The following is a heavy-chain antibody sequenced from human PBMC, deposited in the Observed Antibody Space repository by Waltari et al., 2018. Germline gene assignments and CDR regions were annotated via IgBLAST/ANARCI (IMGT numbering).Heavy chain of an antibody. D-gene: IGHD2-21*02. V-gene: IGHV4-39*01. CDR1: GHSITNSY. CDR2: VLYSEPVT. Sequence: QLQLHESGPGEVKASETLSLTCSVSGHSITNSYWAWVRQPPGKGLEWLGNVLYSEPVTFYNPSLKSRVAISVDASRNEVSLTLTSVTAADTAIYFCARSISVTDYGMDLWGRGTNVTVS. J-gene: IGHJ6*02. CDR3: ARSISVTDYGMDL.